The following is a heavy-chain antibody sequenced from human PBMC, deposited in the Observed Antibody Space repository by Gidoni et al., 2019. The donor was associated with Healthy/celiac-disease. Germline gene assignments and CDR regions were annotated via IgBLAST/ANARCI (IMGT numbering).Heavy chain of an antibody. J-gene: IGHJ4*01. CDR1: GFTFDDYA. V-gene: IGHV3-43*02. CDR3: AKYEKSVGATPAADN. D-gene: IGHD1-26*01. CDR2: ISGDGGST. Sequence: EVQLVESGRGVVQPGGSLRLSCAASGFTFDDYAMHWVRQAPGKGVAWVSLISGDGGSTYNADSVKGRFTISRDNSKNSLYLQMNSLRTEDTALYYCAKYEKSVGATPAADNWGKGTLVTISS.